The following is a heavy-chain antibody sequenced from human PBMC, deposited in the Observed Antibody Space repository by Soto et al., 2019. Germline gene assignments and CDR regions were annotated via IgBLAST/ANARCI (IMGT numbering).Heavy chain of an antibody. D-gene: IGHD6-19*01. CDR1: GFTFSSYG. Sequence: PGGSLRLSCAASGFTFSSYGMHWVRQAPGKGLEWVAVIWYDGSNKYYADSVKGRFTISRDNSKNTLYLQMNSLRAEDTAVYYCARPAGDDAFDIWGQGTMVTVPS. CDR2: IWYDGSNK. J-gene: IGHJ3*02. V-gene: IGHV3-33*01. CDR3: ARPAGDDAFDI.